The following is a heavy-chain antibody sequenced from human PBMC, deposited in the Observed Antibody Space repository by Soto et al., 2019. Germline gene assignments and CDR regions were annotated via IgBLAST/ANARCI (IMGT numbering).Heavy chain of an antibody. CDR2: IYYSGST. CDR1: GGSISSYY. J-gene: IGHJ5*02. CDR3: ARLASITIFGALPPFDP. V-gene: IGHV4-59*08. D-gene: IGHD3-3*01. Sequence: QVQLQESGPGLVKPSETLSLTCTVSGGSISSYYWSWIRQPPGKGLEWIGSIYYSGSTNYNPSLKSRVTISVDTSKNKFSLKLSSVTAADTAVYYCARLASITIFGALPPFDPWGQGTLVTVSS.